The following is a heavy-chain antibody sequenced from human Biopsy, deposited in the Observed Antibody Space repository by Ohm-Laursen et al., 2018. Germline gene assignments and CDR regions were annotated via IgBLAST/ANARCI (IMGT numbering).Heavy chain of an antibody. CDR3: ASSSYCGRTTCYQNYGMDV. J-gene: IGHJ6*01. D-gene: IGHD2-2*01. V-gene: IGHV1-69*06. CDR2: IIPVSDTA. Sequence: ASVTVSCKASGGTFSNYAISWVRQAPGHGLEWLGGIIPVSDTANYAQKFQGRVTITADKPTSTAYMELSSLRSEDTALYYCASSSYCGRTTCYQNYGMDVWGQGTTVTVSS. CDR1: GGTFSNYA.